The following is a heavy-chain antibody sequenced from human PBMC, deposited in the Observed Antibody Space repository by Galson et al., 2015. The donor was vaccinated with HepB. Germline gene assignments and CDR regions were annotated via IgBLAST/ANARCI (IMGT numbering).Heavy chain of an antibody. Sequence: SLRLSCAASGFTFSTYAMSWVRQAPGQGLEWVAGIGGSGGTTYAADSVKGRFTISRDNSRNTLYLPMNSLRAEDTALYYCAKGVFSTSPYFDYGGQGTLVTVSS. CDR3: AKGVFSTSPYFDY. CDR2: IGGSGGTT. CDR1: GFTFSTYA. V-gene: IGHV3-23*01. D-gene: IGHD2-2*01. J-gene: IGHJ4*02.